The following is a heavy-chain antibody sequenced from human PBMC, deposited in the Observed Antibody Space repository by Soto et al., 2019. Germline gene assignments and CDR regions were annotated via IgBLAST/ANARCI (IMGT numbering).Heavy chain of an antibody. CDR1: GFTFDDYA. CDR2: ISWNSGSI. J-gene: IGHJ6*02. V-gene: IGHV3-9*01. D-gene: IGHD6-13*01. CDR3: AKGDSSSFYYGMDV. Sequence: EVQLVESGGGLVQPGRSLRLSCAASGFTFDDYAMHWVRQAPGKGLEWVSGISWNSGSIGYADSVKGRFTISRDNAKNSLYLQMNSLRAEHTALYYCAKGDSSSFYYGMDVWGQGTTVTVSS.